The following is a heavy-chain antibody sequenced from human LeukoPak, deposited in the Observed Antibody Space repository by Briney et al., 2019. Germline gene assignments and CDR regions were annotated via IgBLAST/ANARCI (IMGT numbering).Heavy chain of an antibody. Sequence: ASVKVSCKASGYKFTSYDINWVRQASGQRLEYMGRMNPNSGNTGYAQKFQGRVTMSRDTSISTAYMELSNLRYEDTAIYYCVRSGFCSGATCSYQWSLGWFDPWGQGTLVIVSA. V-gene: IGHV1-8*01. CDR2: MNPNSGNT. D-gene: IGHD2-15*01. CDR3: VRSGFCSGATCSYQWSLGWFDP. CDR1: GYKFTSYD. J-gene: IGHJ5*02.